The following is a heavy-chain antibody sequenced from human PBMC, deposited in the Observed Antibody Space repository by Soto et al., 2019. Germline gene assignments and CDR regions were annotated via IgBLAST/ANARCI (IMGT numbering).Heavy chain of an antibody. V-gene: IGHV1-69*08. CDR2: IIPILGIA. Sequence: QVQLVQSGAEVKKPGSSVKVSCKASGGTFSSYTISWVRQAPGQGLEWMGRIIPILGIANYAQKFQGRVTITADKSTSTAYMELSSLRSEDTAVYYCARDAPRVSGETAFDYWGQGTLVTVSS. D-gene: IGHD2-8*01. CDR3: ARDAPRVSGETAFDY. CDR1: GGTFSSYT. J-gene: IGHJ4*02.